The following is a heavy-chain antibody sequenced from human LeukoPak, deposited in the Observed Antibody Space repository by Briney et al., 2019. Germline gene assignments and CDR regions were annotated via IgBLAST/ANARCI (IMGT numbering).Heavy chain of an antibody. CDR1: GFTFSSYA. D-gene: IGHD6-13*01. V-gene: IGHV3-74*01. Sequence: GGSLRLSCAASGFTFSSYAMHWVRQAPGKGLVWVSRINSDGSSTSYADSVKGRFTISRDNAKNTLYLQMNSLRAEDTAVYYCARGSYSSSWYYFDYWGQGTLVTVSS. CDR3: ARGSYSSSWYYFDY. J-gene: IGHJ4*02. CDR2: INSDGSST.